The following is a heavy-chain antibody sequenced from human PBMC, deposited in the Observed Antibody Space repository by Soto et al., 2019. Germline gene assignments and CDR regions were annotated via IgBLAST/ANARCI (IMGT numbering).Heavy chain of an antibody. D-gene: IGHD4-4*01. V-gene: IGHV6-1*01. Sequence: SQTLSLTCAISGDSVSSNGAAWNWIRQSPSRGLEWLGRTYYGSRWYSDYAPSVKSRITGNPDTSQNQFSLQLNSVTPEDTAIYYCARASPGFHSAFDFWGQGTLVTVSS. CDR2: TYYGSRWYS. CDR3: ARASPGFHSAFDF. CDR1: GDSVSSNGAA. J-gene: IGHJ4*02.